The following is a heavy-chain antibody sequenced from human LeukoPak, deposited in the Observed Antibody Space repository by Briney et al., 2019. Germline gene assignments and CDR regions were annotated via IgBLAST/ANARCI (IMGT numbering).Heavy chain of an antibody. CDR1: GGSISSYY. CDR2: IYYSGST. J-gene: IGHJ4*02. D-gene: IGHD3-22*01. V-gene: IGHV4-59*01. CDR3: ARVLGGYYYAYYFDY. Sequence: PSETLSLTCTVSGGSISSYYWSWIRQPPGKGLEWIGYIYYSGSTNYNPSLKSRVTISVDTSKNQFSLKLSSVTAADTAVYYCARVLGGYYYAYYFDYWGQGTLVTVSS.